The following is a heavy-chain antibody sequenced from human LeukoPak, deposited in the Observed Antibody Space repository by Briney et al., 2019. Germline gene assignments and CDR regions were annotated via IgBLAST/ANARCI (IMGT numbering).Heavy chain of an antibody. J-gene: IGHJ3*02. V-gene: IGHV1-8*01. CDR3: ARVRYSSSRDAFDI. CDR1: GYTFTTYD. CDR2: MNPNNTNT. Sequence: ASVKVSCLAFGYTFTTYDINWVRQATGQGLEWMGWMNPNNTNTGYAQKLQGRVTMTTDTSTSTAYMELRSLRSDDTAVYYCARVRYSSSRDAFDIWGQGTMVTVSS. D-gene: IGHD6-13*01.